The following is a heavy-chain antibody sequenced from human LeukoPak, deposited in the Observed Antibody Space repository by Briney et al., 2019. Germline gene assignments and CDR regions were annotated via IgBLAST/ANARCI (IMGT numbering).Heavy chain of an antibody. J-gene: IGHJ4*02. Sequence: GGSLRLSCAASGFTFSSYAMSWVRQAPGKGLEWVSAISGSGGSTYYADSVKGRFTISRDNSKNTLYLQMNSLRAEDTAVYYCAASFDYDSSGYYYELSFDYWGQGTLVTVSS. V-gene: IGHV3-23*01. D-gene: IGHD3-22*01. CDR3: AASFDYDSSGYYYELSFDY. CDR2: ISGSGGST. CDR1: GFTFSSYA.